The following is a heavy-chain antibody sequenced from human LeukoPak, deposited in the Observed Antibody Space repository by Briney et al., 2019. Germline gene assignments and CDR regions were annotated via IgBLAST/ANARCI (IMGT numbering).Heavy chain of an antibody. J-gene: IGHJ5*02. D-gene: IGHD3-16*01. V-gene: IGHV4-59*01. CDR2: ISYSGST. Sequence: PSETLSLTCTVSGGSMSNYYWIWIRQPPGKGLEWIGYISYSGSTNYNPSLKSRVTISVDTSKNQFSLKLRSVTTADTAVYYCARALLRPWFDPWGQGTLVTVSS. CDR1: GGSMSNYY. CDR3: ARALLRPWFDP.